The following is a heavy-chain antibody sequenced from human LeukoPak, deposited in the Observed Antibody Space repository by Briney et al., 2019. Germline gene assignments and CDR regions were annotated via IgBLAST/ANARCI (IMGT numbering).Heavy chain of an antibody. V-gene: IGHV3-30*01. D-gene: IGHD2-2*01. J-gene: IGHJ4*02. Sequence: PGRALRLSCAASGFTFSSYAMHWVRQAPGKGLEWVSVISYDGSNEYYADSVKGRFTISRDNSKNTLYLQMNSLRAEDTAVYYCARGCSSTRCYPLWDFDYWGQGTLVTVSS. CDR3: ARGCSSTRCYPLWDFDY. CDR2: ISYDGSNE. CDR1: GFTFSSYA.